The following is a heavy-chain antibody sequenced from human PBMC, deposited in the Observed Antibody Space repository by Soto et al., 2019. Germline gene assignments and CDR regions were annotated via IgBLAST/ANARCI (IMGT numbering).Heavy chain of an antibody. CDR3: ARRKERSGPYFLDY. CDR2: MNPNTGNT. Sequence: QVQLVQSGAEVKKPGASVKVSCKASGYTFATYDFAWVRQATGQGLEWMGWMNPNTGNTGYAQAFRGRVTMTRNTSITKAYMELSRLRSEDTAVYFCARRKERSGPYFLDYWGQGTLVPVSS. D-gene: IGHD1-26*01. CDR1: GYTFATYD. V-gene: IGHV1-8*01. J-gene: IGHJ4*02.